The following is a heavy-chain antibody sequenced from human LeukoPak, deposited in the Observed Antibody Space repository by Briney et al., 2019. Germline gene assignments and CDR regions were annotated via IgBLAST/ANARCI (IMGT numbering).Heavy chain of an antibody. Sequence: GGSLRLSCAASGFTFRSYSMNRVRQAPGKGLEWVSSISSSSSYIYYADSVKGRFTISRDNAKNSLYLQMNSLRAEDTAVYYCARDEAVPAAMGYYFDYWGQGTLVTVSS. CDR2: ISSSSSYI. J-gene: IGHJ4*02. D-gene: IGHD2-2*01. CDR3: ARDEAVPAAMGYYFDY. CDR1: GFTFRSYS. V-gene: IGHV3-21*01.